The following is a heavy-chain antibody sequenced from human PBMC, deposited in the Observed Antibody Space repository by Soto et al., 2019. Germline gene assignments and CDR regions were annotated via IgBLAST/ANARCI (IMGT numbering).Heavy chain of an antibody. CDR2: INSDGSVS. V-gene: IGHV3-74*01. J-gene: IGHJ6*03. Sequence: EVKLVESGGGLVQPGGSLRLSCAASGFTFSNYWMYWVRQAPGQGLVWVSRINSDGSVSRYADSVKGRLTISRDNVKNTLYLQMNSLRVEDTAVYYCARGDCVGGSCYSLAGSVYYSMDVWGKGTTVTVFS. D-gene: IGHD2-15*01. CDR3: ARGDCVGGSCYSLAGSVYYSMDV. CDR1: GFTFSNYW.